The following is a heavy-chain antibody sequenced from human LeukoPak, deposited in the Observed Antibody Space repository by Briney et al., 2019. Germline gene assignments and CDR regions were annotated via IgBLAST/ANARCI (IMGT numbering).Heavy chain of an antibody. CDR1: GYTFTSYD. D-gene: IGHD3-10*01. CDR3: ARVNGHVYGSGSNDYFDY. V-gene: IGHV1-8*01. J-gene: IGHJ4*02. CDR2: MNPNSGNT. Sequence: ASVNVSCKASGYTFTSYDINWVRQATGQGLEWMGWMNPNSGNTGYAQKFQGRVTMTRNTSISTAYMELSSLRSEDTAVYYCARVNGHVYGSGSNDYFDYWGQGTLVTVSS.